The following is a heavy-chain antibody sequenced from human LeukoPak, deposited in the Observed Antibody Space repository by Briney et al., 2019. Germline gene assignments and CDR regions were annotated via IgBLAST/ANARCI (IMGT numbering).Heavy chain of an antibody. J-gene: IGHJ4*02. D-gene: IGHD2-15*01. CDR3: AREQIVVVAGGFDY. CDR2: ISYDGSNK. V-gene: IGHV3-30*04. Sequence: GGSLRLSCAASGFTFSSYAMQWVRQAAGKGVEWVAVISYDGSNKYYAHSVKGRFTLSRDNSKNTLYLQMNSLRAEDTAVYYCAREQIVVVAGGFDYWGQGTLVTVSS. CDR1: GFTFSSYA.